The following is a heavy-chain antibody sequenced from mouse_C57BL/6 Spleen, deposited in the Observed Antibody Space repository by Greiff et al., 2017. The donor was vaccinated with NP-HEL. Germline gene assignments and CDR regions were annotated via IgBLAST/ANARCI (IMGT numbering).Heavy chain of an antibody. Sequence: QVQLKESGAELARPGASVKLSCKASGYTFTSYGISWVKQRTGQGLEWIGEIYPRSGNTYYNEKFKGKATLTADKSSSTAYMELRSLTSEDSAVYFCARSPTTVYFDYWGQGTTLTVSS. V-gene: IGHV1-81*01. CDR1: GYTFTSYG. CDR3: ARSPTTVYFDY. J-gene: IGHJ2*01. D-gene: IGHD1-1*01. CDR2: IYPRSGNT.